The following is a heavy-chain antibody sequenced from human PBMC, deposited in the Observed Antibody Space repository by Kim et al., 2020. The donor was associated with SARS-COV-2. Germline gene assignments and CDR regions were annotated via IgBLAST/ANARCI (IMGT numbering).Heavy chain of an antibody. V-gene: IGHV4-31*03. J-gene: IGHJ4*02. CDR2: IYYSGST. D-gene: IGHD2-21*02. Sequence: SETLSLTCTVSGGSISSGGYYWSWIRQHPGKGLEWIGYIYYSGSTYYNPSLKSRVTISVDTSKNQFSLKLSSVTAADTAVYYCAITHGGNSYFDHWGQGTLVTVSS. CDR1: GGSISSGGYY. CDR3: AITHGGNSYFDH.